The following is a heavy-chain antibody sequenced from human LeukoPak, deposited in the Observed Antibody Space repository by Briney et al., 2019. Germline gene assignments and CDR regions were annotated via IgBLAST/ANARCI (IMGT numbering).Heavy chain of an antibody. CDR3: ATEYCSSTSCYFGNYYYYGMDV. CDR1: GYTLTELS. CDR2: FDPEDGET. V-gene: IGHV1-24*01. Sequence: ASVKVSCKVSGYTLTELSMHWVRQAPGKGLEWMGGFDPEDGETIYAQKFQGRVNMTEDTSTDTAYMELSSLRSEDTAVYYCATEYCSSTSCYFGNYYYYGMDVWGQGTTVTVSS. J-gene: IGHJ6*02. D-gene: IGHD2-2*01.